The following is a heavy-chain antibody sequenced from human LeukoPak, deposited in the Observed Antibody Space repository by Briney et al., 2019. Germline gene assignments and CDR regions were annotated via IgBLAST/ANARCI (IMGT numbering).Heavy chain of an antibody. CDR3: AKEIRFWSGIWNFDY. Sequence: PGGSLRLSCVASGFSFNTYGMHWVRQAPGKGLDWVAVIWYDGTNANYADSVKGRFTISRDNSKNMLYLQMNSLRAGDTAVYYCAKEIRFWSGIWNFDYWGQGTLATVSS. J-gene: IGHJ4*02. CDR2: IWYDGTNA. D-gene: IGHD3-3*01. V-gene: IGHV3-33*06. CDR1: GFSFNTYG.